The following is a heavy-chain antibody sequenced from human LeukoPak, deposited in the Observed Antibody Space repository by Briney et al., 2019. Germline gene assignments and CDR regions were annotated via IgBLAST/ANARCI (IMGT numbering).Heavy chain of an antibody. CDR2: IYYSGST. V-gene: IGHV4-39*01. J-gene: IGHJ4*02. D-gene: IGHD3-3*01. CDR3: ARGLRFLEWLANPDY. CDR1: GGSISSSSYY. Sequence: PSETLSLTCTVSGGSISSSSYYWAWIRQPPGKGLERIGSIYYSGSTYYNPSLKSRVTISVDTSKNQFSLKLSSVTAADTAVYYCARGLRFLEWLANPDYWGQGTLVTVSS.